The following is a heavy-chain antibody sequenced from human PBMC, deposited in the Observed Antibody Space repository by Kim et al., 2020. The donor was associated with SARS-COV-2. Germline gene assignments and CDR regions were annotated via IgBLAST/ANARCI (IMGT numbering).Heavy chain of an antibody. CDR1: GYSISSGYY. Sequence: SETLSLTCTVSGYSISSGYYWGWIRQPPGKGLEWIGSIYHSGSTYYNPSLKSRVTISVDTSKNQFSLKLSSVTAADTAVYYCARHYYDSSGNYPHDDNWFDPWGQETLVTVSS. CDR3: ARHYYDSSGNYPHDDNWFDP. D-gene: IGHD3-22*01. J-gene: IGHJ5*02. V-gene: IGHV4-38-2*02. CDR2: IYHSGST.